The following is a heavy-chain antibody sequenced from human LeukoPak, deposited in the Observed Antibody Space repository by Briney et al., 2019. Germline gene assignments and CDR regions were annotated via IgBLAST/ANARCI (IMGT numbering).Heavy chain of an antibody. J-gene: IGHJ4*02. V-gene: IGHV1-46*01. D-gene: IGHD2-8*02. CDR3: VREESGGYFDY. CDR2: IAPSVDTT. Sequence: ASVKVSCKSFGFTFTNYLLHWVRQAPGQGLEWVGRIAPSVDTTNYAPKFRGRVTMTRDTSTSTVYMELSSLRSDDTAIYYCVREESGGYFDYWGQGTLVTASS. CDR1: GFTFTNYL.